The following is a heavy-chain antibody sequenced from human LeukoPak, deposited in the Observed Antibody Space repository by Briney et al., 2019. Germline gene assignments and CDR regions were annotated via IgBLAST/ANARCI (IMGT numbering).Heavy chain of an antibody. J-gene: IGHJ4*02. CDR3: ARGGLRGYSGYGQIDY. D-gene: IGHD5-12*01. V-gene: IGHV1-69*13. CDR2: IIPIFGTA. Sequence: ASVKVSCKASGGTFSSYAISWVRQAPGQGLEWMGGIIPIFGTANYAQKFQGRVTITADESTSTAYMELSSLRSEDTAVYYCARGGLRGYSGYGQIDYWGQGTLVTVSS. CDR1: GGTFSSYA.